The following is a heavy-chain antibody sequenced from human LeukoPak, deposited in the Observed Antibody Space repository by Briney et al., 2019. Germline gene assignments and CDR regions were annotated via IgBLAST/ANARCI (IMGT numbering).Heavy chain of an antibody. J-gene: IGHJ1*01. V-gene: IGHV3-7*01. CDR1: GFNFNTYW. D-gene: IGHD2/OR15-2a*01. CDR3: TRLQSYFNR. CDR2: ISQDGGES. Sequence: GGSLRLSCAASGFNFNTYWMAWVRQAPAGKGLERVASISQDGGESYYADSVRGRFTISRDNAKNTLYLQMNSLRAEDTTMYYCTRLQSYFNRWGQGTLVTVSS.